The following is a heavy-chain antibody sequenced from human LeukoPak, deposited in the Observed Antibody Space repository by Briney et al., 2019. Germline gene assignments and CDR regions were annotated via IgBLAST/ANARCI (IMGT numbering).Heavy chain of an antibody. CDR3: ARSPPPNGSGSYYKYYYYYGMDV. Sequence: GASVRVSCKASGGTFSSYAISWVRQAPGQGLEWMGRIIPILGIANYAQKFQGRVTITADKSTSTAYMELSSLRSEDTAVYYCARSPPPNGSGSYYKYYYYYGMDVWGQGTTVTVSS. CDR2: IIPILGIA. J-gene: IGHJ6*02. CDR1: GGTFSSYA. V-gene: IGHV1-69*04. D-gene: IGHD3-10*01.